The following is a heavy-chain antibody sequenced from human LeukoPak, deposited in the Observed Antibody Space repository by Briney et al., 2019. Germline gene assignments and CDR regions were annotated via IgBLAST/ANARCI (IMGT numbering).Heavy chain of an antibody. J-gene: IGHJ4*02. CDR2: ISYDGSNK. V-gene: IGHV3-30-3*01. CDR1: GFTFSSYA. CDR3: ARDSAFGGYSYGYSDY. D-gene: IGHD5-18*01. Sequence: GGSLRLSCAASGFTFSSYAMHWVRQAPGKGLEWVAVISYDGSNKYYAASVKGRFTISRDNSKNTLYLQMNLLRAEDTAVYYCARDSAFGGYSYGYSDYWGQGTLVTVSS.